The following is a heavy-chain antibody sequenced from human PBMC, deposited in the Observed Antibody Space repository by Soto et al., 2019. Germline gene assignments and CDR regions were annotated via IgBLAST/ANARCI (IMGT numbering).Heavy chain of an antibody. Sequence: QVHLVQSGADVKRPGASVKVSCKVSGDSVSELSINWVRQVPAKGLEWMGGFDPEEGETIYAQKFQGRVIMTEDTTTNTAYQDHSRRQYSDKTASYCSTKTHQASHYF. CDR3: STKTHQASHYF. V-gene: IGHV1-24*01. CDR1: GDSVSELS. CDR2: FDPEEGET. D-gene: IGHD2-2*01. J-gene: IGHJ4*01.